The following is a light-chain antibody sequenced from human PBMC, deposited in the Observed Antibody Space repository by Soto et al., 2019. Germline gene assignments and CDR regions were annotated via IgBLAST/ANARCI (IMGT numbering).Light chain of an antibody. V-gene: IGLV1-36*01. CDR1: NVGNKA. J-gene: IGLJ3*02. Sequence: QSVLTQPPSVSGAPGQRVTISCSGSNVGNKAVDWYQQLPGKAPKLLLYYVDMLSSGVSDRFSGSKSGTSASLAISGLQNDDDGDYYCAISDASVDGWVFGGGTKVTVL. CDR2: YVD. CDR3: AISDASVDGWV.